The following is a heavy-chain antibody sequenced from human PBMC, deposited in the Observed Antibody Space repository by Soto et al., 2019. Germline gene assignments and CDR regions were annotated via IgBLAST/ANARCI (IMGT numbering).Heavy chain of an antibody. CDR2: VYHSGGP. CDR3: ARLWAIGWSDP. D-gene: IGHD1-26*01. V-gene: IGHV4-4*02. Sequence: QVQLQESGPGLVNPSETLSLTCAVSGASISSSNWWSWVRQTPGKGLEWIGEVYHSGGPNYNPSLKSRVNISIDGPNNHLSLRLTSVTAADTAVYYCARLWAIGWSDPWGPGILVTVSS. CDR1: GASISSSNW. J-gene: IGHJ5*02.